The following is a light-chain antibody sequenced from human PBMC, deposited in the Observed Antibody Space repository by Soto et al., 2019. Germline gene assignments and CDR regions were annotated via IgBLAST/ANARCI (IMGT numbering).Light chain of an antibody. CDR2: AVS. V-gene: IGKV1-39*01. CDR3: QQTYSALFT. CDR1: QNINNY. J-gene: IGKJ3*01. Sequence: DIQMTQSPSSLSASLLDRVTFTFRASQNINNYLNWYQQKPGKAPKLLIYAVSGLQSGVPSRFSGSGSGTEFSLTISSLQPEDFATYYCQQTYSALFTFGPGTKVDI.